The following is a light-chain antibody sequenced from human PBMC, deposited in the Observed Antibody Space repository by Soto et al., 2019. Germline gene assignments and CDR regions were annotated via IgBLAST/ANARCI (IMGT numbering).Light chain of an antibody. V-gene: IGKV3-20*01. Sequence: EIVLTQSPGTLSLSPGERATLSCRASQTVSSSYLAWYQQKPGQAPRLLIYGASSRATGIPDSFSGSGSGTSFTRSISRLKPEDFEVYYCPQYDSAPYTFGQGTNLEIK. CDR2: GAS. CDR1: QTVSSSY. CDR3: PQYDSAPYT. J-gene: IGKJ2*01.